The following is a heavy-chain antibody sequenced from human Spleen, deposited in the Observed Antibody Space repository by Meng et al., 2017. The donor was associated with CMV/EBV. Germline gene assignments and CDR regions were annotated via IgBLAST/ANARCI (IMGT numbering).Heavy chain of an antibody. D-gene: IGHD2-2*01. CDR2: INPNSGGT. V-gene: IGHV1-2*02. CDR3: ARVEFCTSTRCEIGADY. CDR1: GYTFTGYY. Sequence: ASVQVSCKASGYTFTGYYIHWVRQAPGQGLEWMGWINPNSGGTNYAQKFQGRVTMTRDTSISTAYMELSRLRSDDTAVYYCARVEFCTSTRCEIGADYWGQGTLVTVSS. J-gene: IGHJ4*02.